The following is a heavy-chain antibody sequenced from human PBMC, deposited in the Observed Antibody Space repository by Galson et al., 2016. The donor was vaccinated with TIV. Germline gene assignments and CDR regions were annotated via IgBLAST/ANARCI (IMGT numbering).Heavy chain of an antibody. CDR3: ARDLGLGAFDI. Sequence: SETLSLTCTVSSDSIINYYLSWIRQPPGKGLEWIGYISDSGRSNENPSLKSRVTISADTSKKQISLKLKSVTAADTAMYYCARDLGLGAFDIWGQGTMVTVSS. CDR2: ISDSGRS. V-gene: IGHV4-59*01. J-gene: IGHJ3*02. D-gene: IGHD7-27*01. CDR1: SDSIINYY.